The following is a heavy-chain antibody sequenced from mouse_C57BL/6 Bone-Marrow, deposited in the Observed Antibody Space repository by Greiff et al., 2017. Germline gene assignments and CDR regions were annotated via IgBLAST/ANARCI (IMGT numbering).Heavy chain of an antibody. D-gene: IGHD1-1*01. V-gene: IGHV1-50*01. J-gene: IGHJ4*01. CDR2: IDPSDSYT. CDR1: GYTFTSYW. CDR3: ARGGFYYYGSSYECYAMDY. Sequence: QVQLQQPGAELVKPGASVKLSCKASGYTFTSYWMQWVQQRPGQGLEWIGEIDPSDSYTNYNQKFKGKATLTVDTSSSTAYMQLSSLTSEDSAVYYCARGGFYYYGSSYECYAMDYWGQGTSVTVSS.